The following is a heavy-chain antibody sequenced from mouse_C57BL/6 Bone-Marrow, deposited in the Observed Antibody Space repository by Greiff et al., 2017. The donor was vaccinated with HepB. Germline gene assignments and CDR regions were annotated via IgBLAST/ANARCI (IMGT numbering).Heavy chain of an antibody. Sequence: QVQLQQSGPELVKPGASVKISCKASGYAFSSSWMNWVKQRPGKGLEWIGRIYPGDGDTNYNGKFKGKATLTADKSSSTAYMQLSSLTSEDSAVYYCARLGLLRFYFDYWGQGTTLTVSS. D-gene: IGHD1-1*01. J-gene: IGHJ2*01. CDR2: IYPGDGDT. CDR1: GYAFSSSW. V-gene: IGHV1-82*01. CDR3: ARLGLLRFYFDY.